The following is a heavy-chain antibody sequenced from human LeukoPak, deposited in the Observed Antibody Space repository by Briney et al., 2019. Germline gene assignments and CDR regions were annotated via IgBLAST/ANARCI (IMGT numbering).Heavy chain of an antibody. V-gene: IGHV1-2*06. CDR2: INPNSGGT. J-gene: IGHJ4*02. D-gene: IGHD3-10*02. Sequence: ASVKVSCKASGYTFTGYYMHWVRQAPGQGLEWMGRINPNSGGTNYAQKFQGRVTMTRDTSISTAYMELSRLRSDDTAVYYCARVFNSGNYVDYWGRGTLVTVSS. CDR1: GYTFTGYY. CDR3: ARVFNSGNYVDY.